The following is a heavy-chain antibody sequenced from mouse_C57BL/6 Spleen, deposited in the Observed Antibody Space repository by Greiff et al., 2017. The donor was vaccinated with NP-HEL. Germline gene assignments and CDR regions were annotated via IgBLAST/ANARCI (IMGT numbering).Heavy chain of an antibody. J-gene: IGHJ2*01. CDR2: IYPGDGDT. CDR1: GYAFSSYW. Sequence: QVQLQQSGAELVKPGASVKISCKASGYAFSSYWMNWVKQRPGKGLEWIGQIYPGDGDTNYNGKFKGKATLTADKSSSTAYMQLSSLTSEDSAVYFCARGTYGNFYYFDYWGQGTTLTVSS. D-gene: IGHD2-1*01. V-gene: IGHV1-80*01. CDR3: ARGTYGNFYYFDY.